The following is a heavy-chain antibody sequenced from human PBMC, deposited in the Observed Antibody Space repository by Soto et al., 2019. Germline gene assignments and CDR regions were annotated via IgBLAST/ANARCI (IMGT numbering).Heavy chain of an antibody. D-gene: IGHD5-18*01. CDR2: VVPLSGAT. J-gene: IGHJ4*02. V-gene: IGHV1-69*06. CDR1: GGTFTKYA. Sequence: QVQLVQSGAELKKPGSSVRVSCKASGGTFTKYAFSWVRQAPGQGLEWMGGVVPLSGATNYAQNFQSRVRITANTSTTSAYMELSSLRSEDAAIYYSARVIRGYSYGPFDFWGQATLVTVSS. CDR3: ARVIRGYSYGPFDF.